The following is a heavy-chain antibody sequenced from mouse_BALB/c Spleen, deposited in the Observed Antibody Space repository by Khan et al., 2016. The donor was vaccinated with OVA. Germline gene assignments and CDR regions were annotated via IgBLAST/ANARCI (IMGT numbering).Heavy chain of an antibody. J-gene: IGHJ2*01. D-gene: IGHD1-1*01. V-gene: IGHV1-20*02. Sequence: EVQLQQSGPELVKPGVSVKISCKASGYSFTGYFMNWVMQSHGKSLEWIGRINPHIGETFYNQKFKGKATLTVDESSSTAHMELRSLASEDAAVYYCTRIYGSDFDYWGQGTTLTVSS. CDR3: TRIYGSDFDY. CDR2: INPHIGET. CDR1: GYSFTGYF.